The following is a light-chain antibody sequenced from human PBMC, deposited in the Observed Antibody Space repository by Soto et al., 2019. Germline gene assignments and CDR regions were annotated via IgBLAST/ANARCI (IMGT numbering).Light chain of an antibody. CDR2: GST. CDR3: QQYGSSPPST. CDR1: QSVSNNY. J-gene: IGKJ2*01. V-gene: IGKV3-20*01. Sequence: EVVLTQSPGTLSLSPGERATLSCRASQSVSNNYLAWYQQKRGQSPKLLIFGSTDRATVIPDRFRGSGSGTDLTLTLSSLEPEAFALYYCQQYGSSPPSTFGQGTKLEIK.